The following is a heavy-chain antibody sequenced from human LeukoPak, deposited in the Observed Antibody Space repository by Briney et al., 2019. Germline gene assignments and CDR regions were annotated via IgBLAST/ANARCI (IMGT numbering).Heavy chain of an antibody. CDR2: ISSSSSYI. J-gene: IGHJ6*03. CDR1: GFTFSSYS. Sequence: GGSLRLSCAASGFTFSSYSMNWVRQAPGKGLEWVSSISSSSSYIYYADSVKGRFTISRDNAKNSLYLQMNSLRAEDTAVYYCARVLRYCSGGNCYSGGLGYMDVWGKGTTVTISS. V-gene: IGHV3-21*04. CDR3: ARVLRYCSGGNCYSGGLGYMDV. D-gene: IGHD2-15*01.